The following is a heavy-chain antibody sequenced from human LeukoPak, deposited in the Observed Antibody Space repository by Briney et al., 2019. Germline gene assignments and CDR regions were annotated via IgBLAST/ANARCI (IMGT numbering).Heavy chain of an antibody. CDR2: ISSSSSYI. J-gene: IGHJ6*03. CDR1: GFTFSSYS. Sequence: GGSLRLSCAASGFTFSSYSMNWVRQAPGKGLEWVSSISSSSSYIYYADSVKGRFTISRDNAKNSLYLQMNSLRAEDTAVYYCARVLRYCSGGNCYSGGLGYMDVWGKGTTVTISS. V-gene: IGHV3-21*04. CDR3: ARVLRYCSGGNCYSGGLGYMDV. D-gene: IGHD2-15*01.